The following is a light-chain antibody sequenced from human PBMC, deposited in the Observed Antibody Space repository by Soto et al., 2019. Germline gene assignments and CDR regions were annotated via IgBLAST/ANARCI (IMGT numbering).Light chain of an antibody. CDR1: QAITNN. CDR2: EES. CDR3: QQVKSYPRT. V-gene: IGKV1-9*01. Sequence: DIHLTQSPSSLSASVGDRVTITCRASQAITNNLAWYQQKPGNPPRLLIYEESTLHSGVPSRFSGRKVGTQFILTIDSLQPEDVATYYCQQVKSYPRTFGGGTKVDI. J-gene: IGKJ4*01.